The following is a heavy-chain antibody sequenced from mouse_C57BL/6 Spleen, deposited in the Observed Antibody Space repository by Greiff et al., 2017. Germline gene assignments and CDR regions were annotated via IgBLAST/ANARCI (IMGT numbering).Heavy chain of an antibody. CDR2: IRNKANGYTT. J-gene: IGHJ4*01. V-gene: IGHV7-3*01. CDR1: GFTFTDYY. CDR3: ASQYSNYGAMDY. D-gene: IGHD2-5*01. Sequence: EVHLVESGGGLVQPGGSLSLSCAASGFTFTDYYMSWVRQPPGKALEWLGFIRNKANGYTTEYSASVKGRFTISRDNSQSILYLQMNALRAEDSATYYWASQYSNYGAMDYWGQGTSVTVSS.